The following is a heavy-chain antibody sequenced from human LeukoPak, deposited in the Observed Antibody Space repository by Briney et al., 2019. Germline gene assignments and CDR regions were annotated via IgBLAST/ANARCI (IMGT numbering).Heavy chain of an antibody. V-gene: IGHV4-4*07. D-gene: IGHD3-22*01. CDR2: IYTSGSS. J-gene: IGHJ1*01. Sequence: SETLSLTCTVSGGSISSYYWSWIRQPAGKGLEWIGRIYTSGSSTYNPSLKGRVTMSLDTSKNQFSLKLSSVTAADTAVYYCARASGYYDSSGYVSEYFQHWGQSTLVTVSS. CDR3: ARASGYYDSSGYVSEYFQH. CDR1: GGSISSYY.